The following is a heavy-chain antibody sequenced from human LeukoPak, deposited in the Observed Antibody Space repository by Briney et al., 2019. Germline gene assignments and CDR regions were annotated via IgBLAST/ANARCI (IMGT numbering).Heavy chain of an antibody. D-gene: IGHD3-22*01. CDR3: ARVLSYYDSSGYLNYYYMDV. J-gene: IGHJ6*03. CDR2: IYTSGST. V-gene: IGHV4-4*07. Sequence: SETLSLTCTVSRGSISSYYWRWIRQPAGKGLEWIGRIYTSGSTNYNPSLKSRVTISVDKSKNQFSLKLSSVTAADTAVYYCARVLSYYDSSGYLNYYYMDVWGKGTTVTVSS. CDR1: RGSISSYY.